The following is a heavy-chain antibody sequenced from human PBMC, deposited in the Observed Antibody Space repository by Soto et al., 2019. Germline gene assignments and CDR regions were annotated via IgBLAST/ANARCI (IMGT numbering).Heavy chain of an antibody. CDR2: IYYSGST. Sequence: QVQLQESGPGLVKPSQTLSLTCTVSGGSISSGGYYWSWIRQHPGKGLEWIGYIYYSGSTYYNPSLKSRVTISVDTSKNQFSLKLSSVTAADTAVYYCARDVNDYYDPGGWFDPWGQGTLVTVSS. D-gene: IGHD3-22*01. V-gene: IGHV4-31*03. CDR3: ARDVNDYYDPGGWFDP. J-gene: IGHJ5*02. CDR1: GGSISSGGYY.